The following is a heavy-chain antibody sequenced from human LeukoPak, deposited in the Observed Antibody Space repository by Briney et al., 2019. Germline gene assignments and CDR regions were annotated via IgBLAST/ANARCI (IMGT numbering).Heavy chain of an antibody. J-gene: IGHJ3*02. CDR3: ARDTDDFQGLDI. CDR2: IKPDGRDK. D-gene: IGHD3-3*01. Sequence: GGSLRLSCAASGLFFSTNWMSWVRQAPGKGLEWVATIKPDGRDKYYVDSVKGRFTISRDNNKKSVYLQMDSLRAEDTAVYYCARDTDDFQGLDIWGQGTRVTVSS. CDR1: GLFFSTNW. V-gene: IGHV3-7*01.